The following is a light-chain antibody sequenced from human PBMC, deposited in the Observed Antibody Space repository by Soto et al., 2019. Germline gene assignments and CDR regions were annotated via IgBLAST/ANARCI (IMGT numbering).Light chain of an antibody. CDR2: AAS. CDR1: QGISSY. J-gene: IGKJ1*01. V-gene: IGKV1-8*01. CDR3: QQYYSYPRT. Sequence: AIRMTQSPSSFSASTGARVTITCRASQGISSYLAWYQQKPGKAPKLLIYAASTLQSGVPTRFSRSGSGTDFTLTISCLPSEDFATYYCQQYYSYPRTFGQGTKVEIK.